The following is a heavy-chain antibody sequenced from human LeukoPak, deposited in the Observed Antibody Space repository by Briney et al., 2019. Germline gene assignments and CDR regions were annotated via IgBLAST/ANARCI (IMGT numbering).Heavy chain of an antibody. CDR2: INAGNGNT. D-gene: IGHD6-19*01. Sequence: ASVKVSCKASGYTFTSYAIHWVRQALGRRLEWMGWINAGNGNTKYSQKFQGRVTITRDTSASTAYMELSSLRSEDTAVYYCARDGYSSGWRPLDYWGQGTLVTVSS. CDR1: GYTFTSYA. CDR3: ARDGYSSGWRPLDY. J-gene: IGHJ4*02. V-gene: IGHV1-3*01.